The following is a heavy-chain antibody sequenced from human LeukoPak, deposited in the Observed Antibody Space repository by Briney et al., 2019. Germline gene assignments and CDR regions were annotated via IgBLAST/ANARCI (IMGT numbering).Heavy chain of an antibody. Sequence: SVKVSCKASGYTFTSYSIHWVRQAPGQGLEWMGGIIPIFGTANYAQKFQGRVTITADESTSTAYMELSSLRSEDTAVYYCARSQDIVVVPAAIIPDYWGQGTLVTVSS. J-gene: IGHJ4*02. CDR3: ARSQDIVVVPAAIIPDY. CDR2: IIPIFGTA. V-gene: IGHV1-69*13. D-gene: IGHD2-2*01. CDR1: GYTFTSYS.